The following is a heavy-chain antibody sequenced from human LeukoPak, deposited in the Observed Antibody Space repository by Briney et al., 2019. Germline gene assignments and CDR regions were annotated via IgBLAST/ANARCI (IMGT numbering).Heavy chain of an antibody. Sequence: QAGGSLRLSCAASGFTFSSYGMHWVRQAPGKGLEWVAVISYDGSNKYYADSVKGRFTISRDNSKNTLYLQMNSLRAEDTAVYYCAKHDSSGISDYWGQGTLVTASS. J-gene: IGHJ4*02. V-gene: IGHV3-30*18. CDR3: AKHDSSGISDY. CDR2: ISYDGSNK. D-gene: IGHD3-22*01. CDR1: GFTFSSYG.